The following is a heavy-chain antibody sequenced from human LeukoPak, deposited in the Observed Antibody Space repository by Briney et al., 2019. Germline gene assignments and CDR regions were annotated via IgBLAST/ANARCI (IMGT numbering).Heavy chain of an antibody. CDR3: ARNSSPDFDY. CDR2: TYFRSKWIH. CDR1: GDSVSSSTSA. D-gene: IGHD1-14*01. J-gene: IGHJ4*02. V-gene: IGHV6-1*01. Sequence: KASQTLSLTCAISGDSVSSSTSAWSWIRQSPSRGLEWLGRTYFRSKWIHDYALSVRGRITINPDTSKNQVSLQLNSMTPEDTAIYYCARNSSPDFDYWGQGTLVTVSS.